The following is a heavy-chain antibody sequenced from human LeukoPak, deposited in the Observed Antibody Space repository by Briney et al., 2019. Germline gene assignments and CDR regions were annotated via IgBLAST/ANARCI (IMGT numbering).Heavy chain of an antibody. Sequence: GGSLRLSCAASGFTFSDYYMSWIRQAPGKGLEWVSYISSSGSTIYYADSVKGRFTISRDNAKNSLYLQMNSLRAEDTAVYYCARQRITMVRGVVSYYFDYWGQGTLVTVSS. CDR2: ISSSGSTI. CDR1: GFTFSDYY. J-gene: IGHJ4*02. D-gene: IGHD3-10*01. V-gene: IGHV3-11*01. CDR3: ARQRITMVRGVVSYYFDY.